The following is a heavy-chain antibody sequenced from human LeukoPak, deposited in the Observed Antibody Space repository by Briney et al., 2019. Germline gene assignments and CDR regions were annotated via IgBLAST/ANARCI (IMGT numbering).Heavy chain of an antibody. V-gene: IGHV1-8*01. CDR3: ARGVGHYGSGDFDY. Sequence: RASVKVSCKASGYTFTSYDINWVRQATGQGLEWMGWMNPNSGNTGYAQKFQGRVTMTRNTSISTAYMELSSLRSEDTAVYYCARGVGHYGSGDFDYWGQGTLVTVSS. D-gene: IGHD3-10*01. J-gene: IGHJ4*02. CDR1: GYTFTSYD. CDR2: MNPNSGNT.